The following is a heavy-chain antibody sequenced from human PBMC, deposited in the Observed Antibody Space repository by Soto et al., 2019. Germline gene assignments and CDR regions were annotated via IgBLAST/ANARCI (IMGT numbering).Heavy chain of an antibody. J-gene: IGHJ4*02. CDR1: GYTFTGSY. CDR3: ARGSDSGYDARTRPFDY. V-gene: IGHV1-2*04. Sequence: ASVKVSCKASGYTFTGSYIHWVRQAPGQGLEWMGWINPNSGGTNYAQKFQGWVTMTRDTSISTAYMELSRLRSDDTAVYYCARGSDSGYDARTRPFDYWGQGTLVTVSS. CDR2: INPNSGGT. D-gene: IGHD5-12*01.